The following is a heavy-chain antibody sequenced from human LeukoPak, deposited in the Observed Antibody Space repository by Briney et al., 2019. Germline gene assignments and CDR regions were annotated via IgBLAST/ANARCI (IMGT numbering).Heavy chain of an antibody. V-gene: IGHV4-39*01. CDR1: GGSISSNGYF. CDR3: ARHGNIVVVAAARGFDP. CDR2: IYYSGNT. J-gene: IGHJ5*02. D-gene: IGHD2-15*01. Sequence: SETLSLTCTVSGGSISSNGYFWGWIRQPPGKGLEWIGTIYYSGNTYYNPSLKSRVTISVDTSKNQFSLRLSSVTAADTAFYYCARHGNIVVVAAARGFDPWGQGTLVTVSS.